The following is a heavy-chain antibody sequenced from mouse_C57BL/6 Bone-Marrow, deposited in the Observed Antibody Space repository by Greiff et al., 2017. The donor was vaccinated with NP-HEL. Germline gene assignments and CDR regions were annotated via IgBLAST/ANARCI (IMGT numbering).Heavy chain of an antibody. CDR1: GFTFSDAW. J-gene: IGHJ4*01. D-gene: IGHD1-1*01. CDR2: IRNKANNHAT. CDR3: TREHTTVVAHYYAMDY. Sequence: EVKVEESGGGLVQPGGSMKLSCAASGFTFSDAWMDWVRQSPEKGLEWVAEIRNKANNHATYYAESVKGRFTISRDDSKSSVYLQMNSLRAEDTGIYYCTREHTTVVAHYYAMDYWGQGTSVTVSS. V-gene: IGHV6-6*01.